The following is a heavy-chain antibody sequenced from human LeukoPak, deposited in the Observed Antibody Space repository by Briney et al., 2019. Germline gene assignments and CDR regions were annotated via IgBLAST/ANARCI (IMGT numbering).Heavy chain of an antibody. D-gene: IGHD3-3*01. V-gene: IGHV3-33*01. J-gene: IGHJ4*02. Sequence: PGRSLRLSCAASGFTFSSYGMHWVRQAPGKGLEWVAVIWYDGSNKYYADSVKGRFTISRDNSKNTLYLQMNSLRAEDTAVYYCARGAAVPSYDFWSGPKHYFDYWGQGTLVTVSS. CDR3: ARGAAVPSYDFWSGPKHYFDY. CDR2: IWYDGSNK. CDR1: GFTFSSYG.